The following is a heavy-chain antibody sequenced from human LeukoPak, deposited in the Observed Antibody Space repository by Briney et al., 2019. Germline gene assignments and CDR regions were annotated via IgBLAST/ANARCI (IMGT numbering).Heavy chain of an antibody. CDR1: GGSISSSY. CDR3: ARDPLGGSYSDY. Sequence: SETLSLTCTVSGGSISSSYWSWIRQPPGKGLEWIGYISYSGSSSYNPSLRSRVTMSLDTSKNQFSLELSSVSAADTAVYYCARDPLGGSYSDYWGQGTLVTVSS. V-gene: IGHV4-59*01. J-gene: IGHJ4*02. D-gene: IGHD1-26*01. CDR2: ISYSGSS.